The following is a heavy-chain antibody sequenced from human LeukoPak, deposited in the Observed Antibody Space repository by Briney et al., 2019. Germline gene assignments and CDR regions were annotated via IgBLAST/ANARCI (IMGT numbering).Heavy chain of an antibody. J-gene: IGHJ5*02. CDR3: ARVFCTNGVCYMSKPNWFDP. V-gene: IGHV4-31*03. D-gene: IGHD2-8*01. Sequence: SETLSLTCTVSGGSISSGGYYWSWIRQHPGKGLEWIGYIYYSGSTYYNPSLKSRVTISVDTSKNQFSLKLSSVTAADTAVYYCARVFCTNGVCYMSKPNWFDPWGQGTLVTVSS. CDR1: GGSISSGGYY. CDR2: IYYSGST.